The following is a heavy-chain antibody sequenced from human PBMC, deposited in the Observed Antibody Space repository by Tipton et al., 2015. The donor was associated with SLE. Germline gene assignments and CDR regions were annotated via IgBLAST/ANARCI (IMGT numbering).Heavy chain of an antibody. Sequence: LRLSCTFSGGSISSSSYYWGWIRQSPGKGREWIGSIYYSGATYYNPSLRSRVTISVDTSKNQIHLKLISVTAADTAVYYCAGNKRDCSSTSCFVPYFDYWGLGILVSVSS. D-gene: IGHD2-2*01. CDR3: AGNKRDCSSTSCFVPYFDY. J-gene: IGHJ4*02. CDR1: GGSISSSSYY. V-gene: IGHV4-39*01. CDR2: IYYSGAT.